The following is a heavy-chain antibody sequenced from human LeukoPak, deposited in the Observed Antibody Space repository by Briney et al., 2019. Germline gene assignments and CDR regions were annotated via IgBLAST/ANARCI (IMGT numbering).Heavy chain of an antibody. D-gene: IGHD3-10*01. CDR2: INSDGSST. V-gene: IGHV3-74*01. CDR1: GFTFSSYW. Sequence: PGGSLRLSCAASGFTFSSYWMHWVRQAPGKGLVWVSHINSDGSSTTYADSVKGRFTISRDNAKNTLYLQMNSLRAEDTAVYYCARDLGRYGSGRFNYYMDVWGKGTTVTVSS. CDR3: ARDLGRYGSGRFNYYMDV. J-gene: IGHJ6*03.